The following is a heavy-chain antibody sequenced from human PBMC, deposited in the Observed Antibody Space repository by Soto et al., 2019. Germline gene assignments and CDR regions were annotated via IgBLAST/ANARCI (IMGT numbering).Heavy chain of an antibody. D-gene: IGHD2-2*01. CDR3: AKDTSSSPYYMDV. CDR1: GFTFSNFA. CDR2: ITGSTGTT. Sequence: EVRVLESGGGSVQPGGCLRLSCAASGFTFSNFAMSWVRHAPGKGLEWVSEITGSTGTTYYADSVRGRFIISRDNAQNPLHLQMNSLRPEDTAVYYCAKDTSSSPYYMDVWGKGTTVTVSS. J-gene: IGHJ6*03. V-gene: IGHV3-23*01.